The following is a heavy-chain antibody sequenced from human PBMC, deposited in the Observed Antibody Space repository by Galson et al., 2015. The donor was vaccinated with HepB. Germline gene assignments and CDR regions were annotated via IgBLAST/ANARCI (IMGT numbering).Heavy chain of an antibody. CDR1: GGTFSSYA. V-gene: IGHV1-69*13. Sequence: SVKVSCKASGGTFSSYAISWVRQAPGQGLEWMGGIIPIFGIANYAQKFQGRVTITADESTSTAYMELSSLRSEDTAVYYCARGMTTVTYQDQRGLNWFDPWGQGTLVTVSS. CDR2: IIPIFGIA. D-gene: IGHD4-17*01. J-gene: IGHJ5*02. CDR3: ARGMTTVTYQDQRGLNWFDP.